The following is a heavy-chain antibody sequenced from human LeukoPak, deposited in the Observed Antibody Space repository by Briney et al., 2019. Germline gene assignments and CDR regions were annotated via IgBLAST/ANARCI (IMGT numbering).Heavy chain of an antibody. CDR1: GFTFSSYG. CDR3: AKDRVVTMVRVSGYFDY. V-gene: IGHV3-23*01. CDR2: ISGSGGST. Sequence: GGSLRLSCAASGFTFSSYGMSWVRQAPGKGLEWVSAISGSGGSTYYADSVKGRFTISRDNSKNTLYLQMNSLRAEDTAVYYCAKDRVVTMVRVSGYFDYWGQGTLVTVSS. D-gene: IGHD3-10*01. J-gene: IGHJ4*02.